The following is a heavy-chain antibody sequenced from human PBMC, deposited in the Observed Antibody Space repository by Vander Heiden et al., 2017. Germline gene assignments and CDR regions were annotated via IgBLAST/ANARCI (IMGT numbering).Heavy chain of an antibody. CDR1: GYTFTGYF. V-gene: IGHV1-2*02. J-gene: IGHJ4*02. CDR3: ARGEAIEKPAPDDF. CDR2: INPNSGGS. Sequence: QVQLVQSGAEVKKPGASVKVSCKASGYTFTGYFLHWVRQAPGQGLEWMGWINPNSGGSNSAQKFQGRVTMTRDTSISTAYLELSRLRSDDTAVYYCARGEAIEKPAPDDFWGQGTLVTVSS. D-gene: IGHD1-26*01.